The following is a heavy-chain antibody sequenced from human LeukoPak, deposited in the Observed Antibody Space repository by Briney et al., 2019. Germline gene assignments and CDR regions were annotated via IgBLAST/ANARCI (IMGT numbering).Heavy chain of an antibody. J-gene: IGHJ4*02. D-gene: IGHD6-13*01. CDR3: ARDRMGSSWYSDH. V-gene: IGHV3-48*04. CDR2: ISNTGSII. Sequence: QTGGSLRLSCAASGFTFSSYSMNWVRQAPGKGLEWVSSISNTGSIIYYADSVKGRFTISRDNAKNSLYLQMNSLRAEDTAVYYCARDRMGSSWYSDHWGQGTLVTVSS. CDR1: GFTFSSYS.